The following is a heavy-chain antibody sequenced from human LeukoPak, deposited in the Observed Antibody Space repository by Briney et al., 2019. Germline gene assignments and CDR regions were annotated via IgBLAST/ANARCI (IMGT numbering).Heavy chain of an antibody. CDR1: GFTFSSYD. CDR2: IGTAGEP. D-gene: IGHD2-2*03. J-gene: IGHJ6*04. V-gene: IGHV3-13*05. CDR3: ARGGYCSSTSCHDYYYYGMDV. Sequence: GGSLRLSCAASGFTFSSYDMHWVRQARGKGLEWVSAIGTAGEPYYSGSGKGRFASSRDNANNSLYLQMNSLRAGNTAVYYCARGGYCSSTSCHDYYYYGMDVWGKGTTVTVSS.